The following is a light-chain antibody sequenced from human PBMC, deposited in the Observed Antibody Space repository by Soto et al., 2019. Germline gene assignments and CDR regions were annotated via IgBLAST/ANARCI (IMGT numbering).Light chain of an antibody. CDR2: LGS. Sequence: DIVMTQSPVSLPVTPGEPASVSCRSSQSLLHSDGFNYLDWYLQKPGQSPQLLIYLGSFRASGVPNRFSGSGQGTDFTLKISRVEAEDLGNYYCMQSLQTPRTFGQGTKLEFK. CDR1: QSLLHSDGFNY. V-gene: IGKV2-28*01. CDR3: MQSLQTPRT. J-gene: IGKJ1*01.